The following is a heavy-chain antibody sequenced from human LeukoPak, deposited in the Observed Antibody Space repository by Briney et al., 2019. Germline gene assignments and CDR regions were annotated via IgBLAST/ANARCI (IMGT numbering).Heavy chain of an antibody. J-gene: IGHJ4*02. D-gene: IGHD2-2*01. V-gene: IGHV1-69-2*01. CDR3: AARSYCSSTSCRGYFDY. Sequence: GASVKISCKVSGYTFTDYYMHWVQQAPRKGLEWMGLVDPEDGETIYAEKFQGRVTITADTSTDTAYMEPSSLRSEDTAVYYCAARSYCSSTSCRGYFDYWGQGTLVTVSS. CDR2: VDPEDGET. CDR1: GYTFTDYY.